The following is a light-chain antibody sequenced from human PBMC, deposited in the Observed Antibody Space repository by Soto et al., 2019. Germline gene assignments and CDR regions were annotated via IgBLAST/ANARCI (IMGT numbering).Light chain of an antibody. CDR1: QSVSSSY. V-gene: IGKV3-20*01. CDR2: GAS. Sequence: EIVLTQSPGTLSLSPGERATLSCRASQSVSSSYLAWYQQKPGQAPRLLIYGASSRATGIPDRFSGGGPGTVFNLAMSRLEPEDFAVYYCQQYGSSPPYTVGQGTKLEIK. CDR3: QQYGSSPPYT. J-gene: IGKJ2*01.